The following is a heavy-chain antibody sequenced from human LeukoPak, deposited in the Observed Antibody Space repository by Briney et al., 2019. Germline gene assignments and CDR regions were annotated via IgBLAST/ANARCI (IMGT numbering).Heavy chain of an antibody. CDR3: ARDCGYDSQMMNYFDY. V-gene: IGHV1-2*02. CDR1: GYTFTAYY. Sequence: ASVKVSCKASGYTFTAYYIHWVRQAPGQGLEWMGWINANSGGTDYAQKFQGRVTMTRDTSLTTAYMELGRLKSDDTAVYYCARDCGYDSQMMNYFDYWGQGTLVTVSS. D-gene: IGHD5-12*01. J-gene: IGHJ4*02. CDR2: INANSGGT.